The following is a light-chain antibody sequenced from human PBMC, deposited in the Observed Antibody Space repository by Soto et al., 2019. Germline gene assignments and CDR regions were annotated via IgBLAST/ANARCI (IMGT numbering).Light chain of an antibody. CDR3: KQRSSWPLT. J-gene: IGKJ4*01. V-gene: IGKV3-11*01. Sequence: EIVLTQSPGTLSLSPGERATLSCRASQSVSSYLAWYQQKPGQAPRLLIYDASNRTTGIPARFSGGGSGTDFTLSIRSLETDDFAVYYCKQRSSWPLTFGGGTKVDIK. CDR1: QSVSSY. CDR2: DAS.